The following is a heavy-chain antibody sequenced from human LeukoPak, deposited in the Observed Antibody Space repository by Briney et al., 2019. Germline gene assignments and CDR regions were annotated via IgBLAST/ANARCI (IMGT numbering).Heavy chain of an antibody. CDR1: GGSISSSSYY. CDR3: ARGRRGLAAEPHYYGSGSYFDY. CDR2: IYYSGST. D-gene: IGHD3-10*01. J-gene: IGHJ4*02. V-gene: IGHV4-39*07. Sequence: PSETLSLTCTVSGGSISSSSYYWGWIRQPPGKGLEWIGSIYYSGSTYYNPSLKSRVTISVDTSKNQFSLKLSSVTAADTAVYYCARGRRGLAAEPHYYGSGSYFDYWGQGTLVTVSS.